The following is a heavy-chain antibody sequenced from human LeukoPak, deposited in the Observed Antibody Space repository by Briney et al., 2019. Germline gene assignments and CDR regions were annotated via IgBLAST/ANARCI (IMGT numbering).Heavy chain of an antibody. CDR1: GFTFSSYG. CDR3: ARGDGGDPFDY. D-gene: IGHD2-21*02. Sequence: LRLSCAASGFTFSSYGMNWVRQPPGKGLEWIGYIYYSGSTYYNPSLKSRVTISVDTSKNQFSLKLSSVTAADTAVYYCARGDGGDPFDYWGQGTLVTVSS. J-gene: IGHJ4*02. CDR2: IYYSGST. V-gene: IGHV4-30-4*08.